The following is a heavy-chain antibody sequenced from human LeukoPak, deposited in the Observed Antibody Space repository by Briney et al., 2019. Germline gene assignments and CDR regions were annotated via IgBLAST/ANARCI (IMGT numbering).Heavy chain of an antibody. D-gene: IGHD2-2*02. Sequence: GGSLRLSCAASGFTFSSYGMHWVRQAPGKGLEWVAFIRYDGSNKYYAESVKGRFTISRDNSKNTLFLQMSSLRAEDTAVYYCARDQLYCGGPTCYRTGDDSWGQGTLVTVSS. CDR1: GFTFSSYG. J-gene: IGHJ4*02. CDR2: IRYDGSNK. V-gene: IGHV3-30*02. CDR3: ARDQLYCGGPTCYRTGDDS.